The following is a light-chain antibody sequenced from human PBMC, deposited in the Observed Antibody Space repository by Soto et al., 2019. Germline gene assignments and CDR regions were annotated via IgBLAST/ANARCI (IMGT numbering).Light chain of an antibody. J-gene: IGKJ1*01. CDR2: DAS. CDR1: QSISSW. Sequence: DIQLTRSPSTLSASVVGIVTITSRASQSISSWLAWYQQKPGKAPKLLIYDASSLESGVPSRFSGSGSGTEFTLTISSLQPDDFATYYCQQYNSYSQTFGQGTKVDIK. CDR3: QQYNSYSQT. V-gene: IGKV1-5*01.